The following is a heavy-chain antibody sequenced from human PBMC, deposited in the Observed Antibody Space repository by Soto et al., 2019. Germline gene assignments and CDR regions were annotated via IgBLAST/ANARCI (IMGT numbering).Heavy chain of an antibody. Sequence: VQLVESGGGLVQPGGSLRLSCAASGFTFSTCSMNWVRQAPGKGLEWVSYISTSSSTKYYADSVKGRFTISRDNAKNSLYLQMHSLRDEDTAVYYCARSPWDYWGQGTLVTVSS. CDR3: ARSPWDY. CDR1: GFTFSTCS. J-gene: IGHJ4*02. CDR2: ISTSSSTK. V-gene: IGHV3-48*02.